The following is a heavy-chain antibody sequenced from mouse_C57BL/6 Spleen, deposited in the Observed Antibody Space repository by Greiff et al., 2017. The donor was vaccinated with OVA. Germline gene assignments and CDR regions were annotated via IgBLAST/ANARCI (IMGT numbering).Heavy chain of an antibody. J-gene: IGHJ4*01. V-gene: IGHV1-22*01. CDR3: ARRGTTEVATGDY. D-gene: IGHD1-1*01. CDR1: GYTFPDYT. Sequence: EVKLPESGPELVKPGASVKMFCKASGYTFPDYTMPWVKQSHGKSLEWNGYINPNNGVTSYNQKFKGKATLTVNKSSSTACMELRSLTSEDSSVYYCARRGTTEVATGDYWGQGTSVTVSS. CDR2: INPNNGVT.